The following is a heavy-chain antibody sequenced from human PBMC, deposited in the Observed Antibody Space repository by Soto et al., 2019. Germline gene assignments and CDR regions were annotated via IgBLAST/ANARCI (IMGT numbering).Heavy chain of an antibody. CDR2: IDPSDSYT. CDR1: GYSFTSYW. D-gene: IGHD3-9*01. Sequence: GESLKISCKGSGYSFTSYWISWVRQMPGKGLEWMGRIDPSDSYTNYSPSFQGHVTISADKSISTAYLQWSSLKASDTAMYYCARTYYDILTGYYPPYYFDYWGQGTLVTVSS. CDR3: ARTYYDILTGYYPPYYFDY. J-gene: IGHJ4*02. V-gene: IGHV5-10-1*01.